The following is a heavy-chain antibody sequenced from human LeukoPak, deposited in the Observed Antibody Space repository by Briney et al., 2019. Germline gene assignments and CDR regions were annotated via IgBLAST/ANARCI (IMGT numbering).Heavy chain of an antibody. Sequence: GGSLRLSCAASGFTFSTYSMNWVRQAPGKGLEWVSSISSSSSYIYYADSVKGRFTISRDNAKNPLYLQMNSLRAEDTAVYYCARRYYASGNDYWGQGTLVTVSS. CDR1: GFTFSTYS. CDR3: ARRYYASGNDY. V-gene: IGHV3-21*01. CDR2: ISSSSSYI. J-gene: IGHJ4*02. D-gene: IGHD3-10*01.